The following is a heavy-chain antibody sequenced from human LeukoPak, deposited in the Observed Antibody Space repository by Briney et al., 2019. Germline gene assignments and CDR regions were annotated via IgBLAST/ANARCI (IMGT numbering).Heavy chain of an antibody. CDR1: GFTFNNFA. Sequence: GGSLRLSCAASGFTFNNFAMSWVRQAPGKGLEWVSAIGDNGGDTKYAASVKGRFTIYRDNPRNTLYLQMNSLRVEDTAMYYCGRDWKLDYWGQGTLVTVSS. CDR2: IGDNGGDT. J-gene: IGHJ4*02. V-gene: IGHV3-23*01. CDR3: GRDWKLDY. D-gene: IGHD1-1*01.